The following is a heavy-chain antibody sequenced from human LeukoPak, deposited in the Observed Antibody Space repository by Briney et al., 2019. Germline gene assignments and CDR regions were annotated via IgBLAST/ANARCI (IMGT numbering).Heavy chain of an antibody. Sequence: SETLSLTCTVSGGSISSGGYYWSWIRQHPGKGLEWIGYIYYSGNTYYNPSLKSRVTISVDTSKNQFSLKLSSVTAADTAVYYCARALVTMASFDYWGQGTLVTVSS. V-gene: IGHV4-31*03. CDR1: GGSISSGGYY. CDR3: ARALVTMASFDY. D-gene: IGHD3-10*01. CDR2: IYYSGNT. J-gene: IGHJ4*02.